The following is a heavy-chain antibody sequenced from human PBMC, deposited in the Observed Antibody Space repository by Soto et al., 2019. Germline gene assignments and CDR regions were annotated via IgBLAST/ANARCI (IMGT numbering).Heavy chain of an antibody. V-gene: IGHV1-69*13. Sequence: ASVKVSCKASGVTFSSYAISWVRQAPGQGLEWMGGIIPIFGTANYAQKFQGRVTITADESTSTAYMELSSLRSEDTAVYYCARDGYYDSSGYYPPRWFDPWGQGTLVTVSS. CDR1: GVTFSSYA. J-gene: IGHJ5*02. CDR2: IIPIFGTA. D-gene: IGHD3-22*01. CDR3: ARDGYYDSSGYYPPRWFDP.